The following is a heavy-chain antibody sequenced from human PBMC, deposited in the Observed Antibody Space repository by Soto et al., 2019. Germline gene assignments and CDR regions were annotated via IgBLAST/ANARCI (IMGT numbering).Heavy chain of an antibody. V-gene: IGHV1-58*01. Sequence: QMQLVQSGPEVKKPGTSVKVSCKASGFTFTSSAVQWVRQARGQRLEWIGWIVVGSGNTNYAQKFQERVTITRDMSTSTAYMELSSLRSEDTAVYYCAAVGGNNRWGYWGQGTLVTVSS. CDR3: AAVGGNNRWGY. CDR2: IVVGSGNT. D-gene: IGHD2-15*01. CDR1: GFTFTSSA. J-gene: IGHJ4*02.